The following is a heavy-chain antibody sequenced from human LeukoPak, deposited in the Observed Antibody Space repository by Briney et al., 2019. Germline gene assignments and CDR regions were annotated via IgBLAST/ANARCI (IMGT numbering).Heavy chain of an antibody. J-gene: IGHJ6*02. CDR2: INRDGTTT. CDR1: ESTFTKFW. CDR3: ARGNYYGMDV. D-gene: IGHD2/OR15-2a*01. Sequence: GGSLRLSCAASESTFTKFWVHWVRQAPGKRLVWVSFINRDGTTTTYADSVKGRFTVSRDNAKNTLYLQMNSLRAEDTAVYYCARGNYYGMDVWGQGTTVTVSS. V-gene: IGHV3-74*03.